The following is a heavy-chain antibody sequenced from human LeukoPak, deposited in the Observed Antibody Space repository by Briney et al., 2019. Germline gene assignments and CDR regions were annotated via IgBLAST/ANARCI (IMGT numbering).Heavy chain of an antibody. CDR1: GFTFSSYS. CDR2: ISSSSSYI. J-gene: IGHJ4*02. Sequence: PGGSLRLSCAASGFTFSSYSMNWVRQAPGKGLEWVSSISSSSSYIYYADSVKGRFTISRDNAKNSLYLQMNSLRAEDTAVYYCAREEYYYGSGSYLDYWGQGTLVTVSS. V-gene: IGHV3-21*01. CDR3: AREEYYYGSGSYLDY. D-gene: IGHD3-10*01.